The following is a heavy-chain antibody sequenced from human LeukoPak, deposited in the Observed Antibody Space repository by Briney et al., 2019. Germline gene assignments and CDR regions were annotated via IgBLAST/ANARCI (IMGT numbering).Heavy chain of an antibody. CDR2: SYYCEST. CDR1: GGSIRSNH. CDR3: ASVSWRTLGATPSLLCDY. J-gene: IGHJ4*02. D-gene: IGHD1-26*01. Sequence: SETLSLTCTVSGGSIRSNHWSWIRQPPAKGLGLDGHSYYCESTNYNPSLNSRLNLSLDNYKNLYRLKLSSVTAADTAVYYCASVSWRTLGATPSLLCDYWGQGTLVTVSS. V-gene: IGHV4-59*01.